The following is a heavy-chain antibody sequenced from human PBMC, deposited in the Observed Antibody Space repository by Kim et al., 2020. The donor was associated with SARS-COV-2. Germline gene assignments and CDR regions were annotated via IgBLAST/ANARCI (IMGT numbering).Heavy chain of an antibody. CDR1: GYTFTSYA. V-gene: IGHV1-3*01. Sequence: ASVKVSCKASGYTFTSYAMHWVRQAPGQRLEWMGWINAGNGNTKYSQKFQGRVTITRDTSASTAYMELSSLRSEDTAVYYCAVQFGEYTGGFDYWGQGTLVTVSS. CDR3: AVQFGEYTGGFDY. D-gene: IGHD3-10*01. J-gene: IGHJ4*02. CDR2: INAGNGNT.